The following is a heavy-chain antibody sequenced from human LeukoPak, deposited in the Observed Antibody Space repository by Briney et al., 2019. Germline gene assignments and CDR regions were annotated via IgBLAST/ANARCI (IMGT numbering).Heavy chain of an antibody. CDR3: ARDFTNIRGGGYFDN. J-gene: IGHJ4*02. V-gene: IGHV3-66*01. CDR2: IYAGGST. D-gene: IGHD2/OR15-2a*01. Sequence: GGSLRLSCVASVFTFSSYTMNWVRQSLGKGLEWVSVIYAGGSTYYADSVKDRFTISRDNSKNALYLQMNSLRAEDTAVYHCARDFTNIRGGGYFDNWGQGTLVTVSS. CDR1: VFTFSSYT.